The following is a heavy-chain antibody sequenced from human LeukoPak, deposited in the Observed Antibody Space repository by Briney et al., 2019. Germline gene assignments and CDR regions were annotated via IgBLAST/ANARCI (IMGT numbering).Heavy chain of an antibody. CDR2: INSDGSST. CDR3: ARDLGYHDSSGYLNWFDP. D-gene: IGHD3-22*01. Sequence: GGSLRLSCAASGFTFGGHRMHWVRQAPGKGLVWVSRINSDGSSTTYAASVKGRFTISRDKAKNTVYLLMNSLRVEDTAVYYCARDLGYHDSSGYLNWFDPWGQGTLVTVSS. J-gene: IGHJ5*02. CDR1: GFTFGGHR. V-gene: IGHV3-74*01.